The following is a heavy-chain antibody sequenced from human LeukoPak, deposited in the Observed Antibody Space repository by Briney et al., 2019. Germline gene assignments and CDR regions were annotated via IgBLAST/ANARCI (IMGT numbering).Heavy chain of an antibody. CDR3: AREGGYCTNGICYRKYYFDY. Sequence: SETLSLTFAVYGGSFSGYYWSWIRQPPGKGLEWIGEINHSGSTNYNPSLKSRVTISVDTSKNQFSLKLSSVTAADTAVYYCAREGGYCTNGICYRKYYFDYWGQGTLVTVSS. V-gene: IGHV4-34*01. CDR2: INHSGST. J-gene: IGHJ4*02. CDR1: GGSFSGYY. D-gene: IGHD2-8*01.